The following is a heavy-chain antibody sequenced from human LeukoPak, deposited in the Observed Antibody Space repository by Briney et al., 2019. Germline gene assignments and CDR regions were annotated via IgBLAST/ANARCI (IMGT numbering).Heavy chain of an antibody. CDR3: AKGGQLWWGIYYYYMDV. D-gene: IGHD5-18*01. CDR2: ISYDGSNK. V-gene: IGHV3-30*18. CDR1: GFTFSSYG. J-gene: IGHJ6*03. Sequence: PGGSLRLSCAASGFTFSSYGMHWVRQAPGKGLEGVAVISYDGSNKYYADSVKGRFTISRDNAKNTLDLQMNSLRAEDTAMYYCAKGGQLWWGIYYYYMDVWGKGTTVTVSS.